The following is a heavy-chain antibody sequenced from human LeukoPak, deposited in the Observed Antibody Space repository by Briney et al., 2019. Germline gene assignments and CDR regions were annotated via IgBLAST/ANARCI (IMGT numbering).Heavy chain of an antibody. D-gene: IGHD3-16*01. CDR1: GGSFSGYY. V-gene: IGHV4-34*01. CDR3: ARVKDPGGYYYYYYMDV. Sequence: SETLSLTCAVYGGSFSGYYWSWIRQPPGKGLEWIGEINHSGGTRYNPSLKSRVTISVDTSKNQFSLKLSSVTAADTAMYYCARVKDPGGYYYYYYMDVWGKGTTVTVSS. CDR2: INHSGGT. J-gene: IGHJ6*03.